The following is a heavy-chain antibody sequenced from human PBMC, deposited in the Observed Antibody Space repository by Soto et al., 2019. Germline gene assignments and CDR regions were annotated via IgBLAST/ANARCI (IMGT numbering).Heavy chain of an antibody. V-gene: IGHV1-69*13. Sequence: GASVKVSCKASGGTFSSYAISWVRQAPGQGLEWMGGIIPIFGTANYAQKFQGRVTITADESTSTAYMKLSSLRSEDTAVYYCARGDTMAAGFDYWGQGTLVTVSS. J-gene: IGHJ4*02. CDR2: IIPIFGTA. CDR1: GGTFSSYA. D-gene: IGHD3-10*01. CDR3: ARGDTMAAGFDY.